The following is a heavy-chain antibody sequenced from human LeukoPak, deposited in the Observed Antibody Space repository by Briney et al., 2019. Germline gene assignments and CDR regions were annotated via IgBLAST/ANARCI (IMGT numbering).Heavy chain of an antibody. CDR3: ARGSVEGPDV. V-gene: IGHV1-24*01. Sequence: ASVKVSCKVSGYTLTELSMHWVRQAPGKGLEWMGGFDPEDGETIYAQKLQGRVTMTTDTSTSTAYMELRSLRSDDTAVYYCARGSVEGPDVWGQGTTVTVSS. D-gene: IGHD3-10*01. CDR1: GYTLTELS. CDR2: FDPEDGET. J-gene: IGHJ6*02.